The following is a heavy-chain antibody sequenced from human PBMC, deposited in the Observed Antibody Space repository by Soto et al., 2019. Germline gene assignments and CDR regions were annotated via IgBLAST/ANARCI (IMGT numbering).Heavy chain of an antibody. J-gene: IGHJ6*02. V-gene: IGHV3-30*18. D-gene: IGHD3-10*01. CDR1: GFTFSSYG. Sequence: QVQLVEAGGGVVQPGRSLRLSCAASGFTFSSYGMHWVRQAPGKGLEWVAVISYVESNTYYADSVKGRLTISRDNSNHTLFLQMNSARAEDTALYYCAKDDKRGGSGDNYGMDVWGQGTAVTVSS. CDR2: ISYVESNT. CDR3: AKDDKRGGSGDNYGMDV.